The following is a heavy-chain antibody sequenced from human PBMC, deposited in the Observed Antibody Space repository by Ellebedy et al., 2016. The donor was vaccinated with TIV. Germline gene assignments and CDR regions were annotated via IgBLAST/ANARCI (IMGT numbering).Heavy chain of an antibody. CDR1: GYTFISYG. D-gene: IGHD7-27*01. CDR2: ISADNTYT. Sequence: AASVKVSCKASGYTFISYGISWARQAPGQGLEWMGWISADNTYTHYAQTLQGRVTMTADTSTSTAYMELRSLRSDDTAVYYCGRVLAPNWPNYFDYWGQGTLVTVSS. V-gene: IGHV1-18*01. CDR3: GRVLAPNWPNYFDY. J-gene: IGHJ4*02.